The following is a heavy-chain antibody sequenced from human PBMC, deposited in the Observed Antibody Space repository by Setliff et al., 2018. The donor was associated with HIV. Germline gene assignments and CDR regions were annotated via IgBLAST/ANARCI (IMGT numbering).Heavy chain of an antibody. D-gene: IGHD3-16*01. CDR1: GYIFTRSG. Sequence: VASVKVSCKASGYIFTRSGFNWVRQAPGQGLEWIGWISAYNGNTYSAQKFQGRVTMTTDSSTSTAYMELRSLRSDDTAMYYCARSGWTNYVVSPPSAMDVWGQGTTVTVSS. V-gene: IGHV1-18*01. CDR2: ISAYNGNT. CDR3: ARSGWTNYVVSPPSAMDV. J-gene: IGHJ6*02.